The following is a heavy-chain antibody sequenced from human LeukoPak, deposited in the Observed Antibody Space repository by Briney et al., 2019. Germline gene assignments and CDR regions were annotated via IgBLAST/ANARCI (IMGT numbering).Heavy chain of an antibody. J-gene: IGHJ4*02. CDR3: ARRVQYYFDY. V-gene: IGHV3-33*01. CDR2: IWYDGSDK. Sequence: GGSLRLSCAASGFIFSNYDMHWVRQAPGKGLEGVAVIWYDGSDKHYADSVQGRFTISRDNSKNSLYLQMNSLRAEDTALYYCARRVQYYFDYWGQGTLVTVSS. CDR1: GFIFSNYD.